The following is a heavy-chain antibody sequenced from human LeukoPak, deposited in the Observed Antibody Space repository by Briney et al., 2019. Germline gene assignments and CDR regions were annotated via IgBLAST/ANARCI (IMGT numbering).Heavy chain of an antibody. CDR2: ISAYNGKS. CDR1: GYTFNTYG. V-gene: IGHV1-18*01. Sequence: GASVKVSCKASGYTFNTYGISWVRQAPGQGPEWMGWISAYNGKSNYAQKFQGRVTMTTDTSTSTAYMELRRLRSDDTAVYYCARVFYYDTSGHNWFDSWGQGTLVTVSS. J-gene: IGHJ5*01. D-gene: IGHD3-22*01. CDR3: ARVFYYDTSGHNWFDS.